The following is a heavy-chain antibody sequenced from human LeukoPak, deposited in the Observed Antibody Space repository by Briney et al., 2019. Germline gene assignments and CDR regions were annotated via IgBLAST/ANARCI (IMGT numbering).Heavy chain of an antibody. CDR1: GGSISSSSYY. Sequence: KASETLSLTCTVSGGSISSSSYYWGWIRQPPGKGLEWIGSIYYSGSTYYNPSLKSRVTISVDTSKNQFSLQLNSVTPEDTAVYYCARDYYGSGTRSGPYYMDVWGKGTTVTVSS. CDR2: IYYSGST. CDR3: ARDYYGSGTRSGPYYMDV. V-gene: IGHV4-39*02. D-gene: IGHD3-10*01. J-gene: IGHJ6*03.